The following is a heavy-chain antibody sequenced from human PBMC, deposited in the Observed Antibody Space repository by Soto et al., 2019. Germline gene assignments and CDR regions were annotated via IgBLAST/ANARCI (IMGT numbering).Heavy chain of an antibody. V-gene: IGHV3-53*01. D-gene: IGHD3-9*01. CDR3: ARMISNSRYDILTGYFVPGYYYGMDV. Sequence: PGGSLRLSCAASGFTVSSNYMSWVRQAPGKGLEWVSVIYSGGSTYYADSVKGRFTISRDNSKNTLYLQMNSLRAEGTAVYYCARMISNSRYDILTGYFVPGYYYGMDVWGQGTTVTVSS. CDR2: IYSGGST. J-gene: IGHJ6*02. CDR1: GFTVSSNY.